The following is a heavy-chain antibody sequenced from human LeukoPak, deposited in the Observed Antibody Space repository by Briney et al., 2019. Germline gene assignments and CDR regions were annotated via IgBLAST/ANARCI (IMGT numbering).Heavy chain of an antibody. CDR2: ISSSSSYI. V-gene: IGHV3-21*01. J-gene: IGHJ3*02. CDR3: ARGGNSNSPVSDDAFDI. CDR1: GFTFSSYS. D-gene: IGHD1-7*01. Sequence: PGGSLRLSCAASGFTFSSYSMNWVRQAPGKGLEWVSSISSSSSYIYYADSVKGRFTISRDNAKNSLYLQMNSLRAEDTAVYYCARGGNSNSPVSDDAFDIWCQGTMVTVSS.